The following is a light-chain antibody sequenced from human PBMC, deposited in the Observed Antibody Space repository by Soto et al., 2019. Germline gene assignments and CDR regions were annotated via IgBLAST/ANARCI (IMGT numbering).Light chain of an antibody. J-gene: IGKJ1*01. V-gene: IGKV3-20*01. Sequence: EIVLPQSPGTLSLSPGERATLSCRASQSVSSSYLAWYQQKPGQAPRLLLYGASSRATGIPDRFSGSGSGTDSTHTNSRLEPEDFAVYYCQQYGSSLWTFGQVTKVEIK. CDR1: QSVSSSY. CDR3: QQYGSSLWT. CDR2: GAS.